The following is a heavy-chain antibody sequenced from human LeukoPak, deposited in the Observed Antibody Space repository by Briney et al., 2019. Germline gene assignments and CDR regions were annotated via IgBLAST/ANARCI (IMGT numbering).Heavy chain of an antibody. J-gene: IGHJ4*02. Sequence: GGSLRLSCAVSGFIFSDYGFHWVRQAPGKGLEWVAVTRFDGSIKQYADSVKGRFTISRDSSKNTVYLQMNSLRAEDTAKYYCAKADGSYKTLIDYWGQGTLVTVSS. CDR2: TRFDGSIK. CDR3: AKADGSYKTLIDY. D-gene: IGHD3-10*01. CDR1: GFIFSDYG. V-gene: IGHV3-33*06.